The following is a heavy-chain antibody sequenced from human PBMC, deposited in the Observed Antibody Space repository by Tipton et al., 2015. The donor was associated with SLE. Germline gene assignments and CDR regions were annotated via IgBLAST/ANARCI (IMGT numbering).Heavy chain of an antibody. CDR3: AKVFSNDRWDFDY. CDR1: GFTFSSYG. D-gene: IGHD4-11*01. Sequence: SLRLSCAASGFTFSSYGMHWVRQAPGKGLEWVAVISYDGSNKYYADSVKGRFTISRDNSKNTLYLQMNSLRAEDTAVYYCAKVFSNDRWDFDYWGQGTLVTVSS. V-gene: IGHV3-30*18. J-gene: IGHJ4*02. CDR2: ISYDGSNK.